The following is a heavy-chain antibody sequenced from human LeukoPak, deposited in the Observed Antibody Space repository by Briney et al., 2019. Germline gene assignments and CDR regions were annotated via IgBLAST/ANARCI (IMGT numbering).Heavy chain of an antibody. V-gene: IGHV1-69*06. CDR3: AREWDGYPKRPNAFDI. CDR1: GGTFSSYA. D-gene: IGHD5-24*01. J-gene: IGHJ3*02. Sequence: SVKVSCKASGGTFSSYAISWVRQAPGQGLEWMGGIIPIFGTANYAQKFQGRVTITADKSTSTAYMELSSLRSEDTAVYYCAREWDGYPKRPNAFDIWGQGTMVTVSS. CDR2: IIPIFGTA.